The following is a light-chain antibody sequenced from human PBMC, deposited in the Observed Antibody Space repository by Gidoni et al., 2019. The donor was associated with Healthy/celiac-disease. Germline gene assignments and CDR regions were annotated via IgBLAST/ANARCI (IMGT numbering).Light chain of an antibody. J-gene: IGKJ4*01. CDR1: QGISSY. CDR3: QQYYSYLPLT. Sequence: ASTGDRVTITCRASQGISSYLAWYQQKPGKAPKLLIYAASTLQSGVPSRFSGSGSGTDFTLTISCLQSEDFATYYCQQYYSYLPLTFGGGTKVEIK. CDR2: AAS. V-gene: IGKV1-8*01.